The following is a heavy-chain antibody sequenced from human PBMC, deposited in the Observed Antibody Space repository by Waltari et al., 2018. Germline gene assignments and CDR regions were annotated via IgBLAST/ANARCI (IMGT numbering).Heavy chain of an antibody. CDR3: ARVTARPYYYYYGMDV. CDR1: GGYISSSSYY. J-gene: IGHJ6*02. Sequence: QLQLQESGPGLVKPSETLSLTCTVSGGYISSSSYYWGWIRQPPGKGLEWIGSIYYSGNTYYNPSLKSRVTISVDTSKNQCALKLSSVTAADTAVYYCARVTARPYYYYYGMDVWGQGTTVTVSS. CDR2: IYYSGNT. V-gene: IGHV4-39*07. D-gene: IGHD6-6*01.